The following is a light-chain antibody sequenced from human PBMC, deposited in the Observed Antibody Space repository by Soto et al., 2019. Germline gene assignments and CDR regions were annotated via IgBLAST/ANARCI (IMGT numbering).Light chain of an antibody. J-gene: IGLJ1*01. V-gene: IGLV2-14*01. Sequence: QSALTQPASVSGSPGQSITISCTGTSSDVGDYNYVSWYQQHPGKAPKLMIYYVSHRPSGVSNRFSVSKSGSTASLTISGLQAEYEADYYCSSYTSSTTRVFGTGTKLTVL. CDR3: SSYTSSTTRV. CDR1: SSDVGDYNY. CDR2: YVS.